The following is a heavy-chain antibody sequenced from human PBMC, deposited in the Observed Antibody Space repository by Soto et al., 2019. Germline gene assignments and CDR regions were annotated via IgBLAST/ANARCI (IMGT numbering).Heavy chain of an antibody. J-gene: IGHJ3*02. CDR2: IYSGGST. D-gene: IGHD6-19*01. CDR1: GFAVSSNY. V-gene: IGHV3-53*04. Sequence: GGSLRLSCAASGFAVSSNYMSWVRQAPGKGLEWVSVIYSGGSTYYADSVKGRFTISRHNSKNTLYLQMNSLRAEDTAVYYCALHSGWPWDAFDIWGQGTMVTVSS. CDR3: ALHSGWPWDAFDI.